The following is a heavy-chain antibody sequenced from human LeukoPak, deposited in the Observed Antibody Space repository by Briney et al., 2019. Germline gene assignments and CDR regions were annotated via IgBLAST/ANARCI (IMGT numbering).Heavy chain of an antibody. CDR3: ARDGGEGDNSAFDI. CDR1: GVTLSDHH. V-gene: IGHV3-72*01. Sequence: GGSLRLSCAASGVTLSDHHMDWVRQAPGKGLEWVGRTRNKARGYTTEYAASVKGRFTISRDDTKTLVYLQMKSLKTEDTAVYFCARDGGEGDNSAFDIWGQGTVVTVSS. CDR2: TRNKARGYTT. D-gene: IGHD3-16*01. J-gene: IGHJ3*02.